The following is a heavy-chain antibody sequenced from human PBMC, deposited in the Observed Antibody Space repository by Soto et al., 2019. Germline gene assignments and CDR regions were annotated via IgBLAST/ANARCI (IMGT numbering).Heavy chain of an antibody. CDR2: MSPNGNNQ. CDR1: GFTFSIYA. D-gene: IGHD6-6*01. J-gene: IGHJ4*02. V-gene: IGHV3-30-3*01. CDR3: VVYSSSSGRHFDY. Sequence: PGGSLRLSCAAPGFTFSIYALHWVRQAPGKGLEWVAVMSPNGNNQYYADSVKGRFTISRDTSKSTLYLQMTSLRPDDTAVYYCVVYSSSSGRHFDYWGQGTLVTVSS.